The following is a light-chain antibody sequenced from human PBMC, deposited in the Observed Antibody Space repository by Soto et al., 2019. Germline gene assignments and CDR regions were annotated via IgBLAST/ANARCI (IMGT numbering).Light chain of an antibody. CDR1: QDISDS. Sequence: DIQMTQSPSPLSASVGDRLTLTCQASQDISDSLNWYQLKPGKAPQLLMYDASKLETGVPSRFSGSGSGKDFTFTISSLQPEDFATYFCQQYASLPLTFGGGTKVEIK. V-gene: IGKV1-33*01. CDR3: QQYASLPLT. J-gene: IGKJ4*01. CDR2: DAS.